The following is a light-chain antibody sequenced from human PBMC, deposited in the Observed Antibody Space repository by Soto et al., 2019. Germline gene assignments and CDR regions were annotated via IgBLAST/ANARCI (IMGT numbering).Light chain of an antibody. CDR2: AAS. V-gene: IGKV1-39*01. CDR3: QQTYTTPWT. CDR1: QSISNY. Sequence: DIQMTQSPSSLSASVGDRVTITCRASQSISNYLNWYQHKPGKAPQLLIYAASSLQSGAPSKFSGSGSGTDFTLTISCLQPEDFATYYCQQTYTTPWTFGQGTKVETK. J-gene: IGKJ1*01.